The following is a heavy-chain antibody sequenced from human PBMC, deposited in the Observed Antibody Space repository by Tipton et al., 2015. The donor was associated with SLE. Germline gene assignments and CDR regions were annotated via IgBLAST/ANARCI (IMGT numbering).Heavy chain of an antibody. J-gene: IGHJ5*02. D-gene: IGHD4-17*01. CDR1: GFTFSSSA. V-gene: IGHV3-48*03. CDR3: ATRMSTDFGDNPRWFDP. Sequence: GSLRLSCAASGFTFSSSAMSWVRQAPGKGLEWLSYISNSGKTIYYADSVKGRFTISRDNARNSLSLQMNSLRAEDTAVYYCATRMSTDFGDNPRWFDPWGQGTLVTVSS. CDR2: ISNSGKTI.